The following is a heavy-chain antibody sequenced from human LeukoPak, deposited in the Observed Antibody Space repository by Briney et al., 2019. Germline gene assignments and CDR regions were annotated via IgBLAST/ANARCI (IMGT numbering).Heavy chain of an antibody. V-gene: IGHV1-8*01. CDR1: GYTFTSYD. D-gene: IGHD3-16*01. J-gene: IGHJ4*02. CDR2: MNPNSGNT. CDR3: ASSSSGGGEFDY. Sequence: ASVNVSCKASGYTFTSYDINWVRQATGQGLEWMGWMNPNSGNTGYAQKFQGRVTMTRNTSISTAYMELSSLRSEDAAVYYCASSSSGGGEFDYWGQGTLVTVSS.